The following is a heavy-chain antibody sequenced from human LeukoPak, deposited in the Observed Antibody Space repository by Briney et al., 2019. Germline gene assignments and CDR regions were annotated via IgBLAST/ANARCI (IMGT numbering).Heavy chain of an antibody. Sequence: PGGSLRLSCVVSGLTFSSYSMSWVRQAPGKGLEWVSGISASGGDTWYPDSVKGRFTISRDNSKNTLFLQMNSLRVEDTAIYYCAKDAAGPEYWGQGTRATVSS. CDR3: AKDAAGPEY. D-gene: IGHD6-13*01. V-gene: IGHV3-23*01. J-gene: IGHJ4*02. CDR2: ISASGGDT. CDR1: GLTFSSYS.